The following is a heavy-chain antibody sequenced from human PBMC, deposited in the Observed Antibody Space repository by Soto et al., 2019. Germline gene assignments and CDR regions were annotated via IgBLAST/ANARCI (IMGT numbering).Heavy chain of an antibody. D-gene: IGHD7-27*01. J-gene: IGHJ6*03. V-gene: IGHV3-48*01. CDR1: GFILSDCA. CDR3: ARDLSWGSNWYYYMDV. Sequence: EVQLVESGGGLVQPGGSLRLSCATSGFILSDCAMNWVRQAPGKGLEWVSYISSSSSVIDYADSVKGRFTVSRDNARNSLHLQMSSLRAEDTAVYYCARDLSWGSNWYYYMDVWGKGTTVTVSS. CDR2: ISSSSSVI.